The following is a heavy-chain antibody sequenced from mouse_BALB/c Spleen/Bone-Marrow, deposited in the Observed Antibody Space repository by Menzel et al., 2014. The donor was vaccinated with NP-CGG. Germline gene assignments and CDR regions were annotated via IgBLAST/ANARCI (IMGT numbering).Heavy chain of an antibody. Sequence: VMLVESGPGLVQPSQSLSITCTVSGFSLTSYGVHWVRQSPGKGLEWLGVIWSGGSTDYNAAFISRLSICKDNSKSRVFFKMNSLQANDTAIYYCARNKGRRGAGAMDYWGQGTSVTVSS. V-gene: IGHV2-2*02. CDR2: IWSGGST. CDR3: ARNKGRRGAGAMDY. CDR1: GFSLTSYG. D-gene: IGHD2-14*01. J-gene: IGHJ4*01.